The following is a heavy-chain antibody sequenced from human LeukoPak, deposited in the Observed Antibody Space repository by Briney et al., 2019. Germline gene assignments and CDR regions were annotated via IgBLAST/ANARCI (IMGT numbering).Heavy chain of an antibody. CDR3: ARGSYSGYGVDY. J-gene: IGHJ4*02. CDR2: IRNKANHYTT. CDR1: GFSFSDYY. Sequence: GGSLRLSCAASGFSFSDYYMDWVHQAPGKGLEWVGRIRNKANHYTTEYAASAKGRFSISRDEPKNSLYLQVNSLKTEDTAVYYCARGSYSGYGVDYWGQGTLVTVSS. V-gene: IGHV3-72*01. D-gene: IGHD5-12*01.